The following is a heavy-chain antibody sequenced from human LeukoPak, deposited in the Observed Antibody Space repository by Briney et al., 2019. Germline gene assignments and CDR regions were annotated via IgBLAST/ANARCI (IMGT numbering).Heavy chain of an antibody. CDR3: ARIAVAGFPGVIV. D-gene: IGHD6-19*01. CDR1: GGSISSSSYY. Sequence: SETLSLTCTVSGGSISSSSYYWGWIRQPPGKGLEWIGSIYYSGSAYYNPSLKSRVTISVDTSKNQFSLKLSSVTAADTAVYYCARIAVAGFPGVIVWGQGTLVTVSS. CDR2: IYYSGSA. J-gene: IGHJ4*02. V-gene: IGHV4-39*07.